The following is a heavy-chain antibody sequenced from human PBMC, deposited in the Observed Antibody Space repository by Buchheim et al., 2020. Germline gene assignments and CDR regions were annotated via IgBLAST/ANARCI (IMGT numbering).Heavy chain of an antibody. CDR3: TTFSMIVVAGAP. CDR1: GFTFSNAW. Sequence: EVQLVESGGGLVKPGGSLRLSCAASGFTFSNAWMNWVRQAPGKGLEWVGRIKSKTDGRTTDYAAPVRGRFTISRDDSKNTLYLQMNSLKTEDTAVYYCTTFSMIVVAGAPWGQGTL. V-gene: IGHV3-15*07. CDR2: IKSKTDGRTT. J-gene: IGHJ5*02. D-gene: IGHD3-22*01.